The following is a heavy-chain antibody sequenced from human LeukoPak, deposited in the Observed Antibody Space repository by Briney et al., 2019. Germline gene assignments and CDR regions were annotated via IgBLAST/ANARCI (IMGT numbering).Heavy chain of an antibody. CDR2: ISTSSSYI. Sequence: VKPGGSLRLSCAASGFAFSSYSMNWVRQAPGKGLEWVSSISTSSSYIYYADSVKSRFTISRDNAENSLYLQMNSLRAEDTAVYYCARDRDCSGGSCYSPDYWGQGTLVTVSS. D-gene: IGHD2-15*01. J-gene: IGHJ4*02. V-gene: IGHV3-21*01. CDR1: GFAFSSYS. CDR3: ARDRDCSGGSCYSPDY.